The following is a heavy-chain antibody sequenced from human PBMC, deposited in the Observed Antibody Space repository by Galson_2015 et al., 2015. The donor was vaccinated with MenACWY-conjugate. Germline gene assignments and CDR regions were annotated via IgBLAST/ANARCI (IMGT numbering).Heavy chain of an antibody. CDR3: AHISGSYYFDY. Sequence: PALVKPTQTLTLTCTFSGFSLSTSGVGVGWIRQPPGKALEWLAFIYWDDDKRYSPSLKSRLTITKDTSKNQVVLTMTNMDPVDTATYYCAHISGSYYFDYWGQGTLVTVSS. CDR1: GFSLSTSGVG. V-gene: IGHV2-5*02. J-gene: IGHJ4*02. D-gene: IGHD1-26*01. CDR2: IYWDDDK.